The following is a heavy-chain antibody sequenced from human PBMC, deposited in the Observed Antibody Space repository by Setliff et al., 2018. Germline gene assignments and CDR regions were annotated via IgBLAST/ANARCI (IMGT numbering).Heavy chain of an antibody. Sequence: GGSLRLSCAASGFTFSSLWMSWVRQAPGKGLEWVANINQGGGAQFYVDSVKGRFTISRDNAKNSLYLQMSSLRAEDTAVYYCARDVFDFRTGQAGPWGQGTLGTVS. CDR2: INQGGGAQ. CDR3: ARDVFDFRTGQAGP. CDR1: GFTFSSLW. D-gene: IGHD3-3*01. J-gene: IGHJ5*02. V-gene: IGHV3-7*01.